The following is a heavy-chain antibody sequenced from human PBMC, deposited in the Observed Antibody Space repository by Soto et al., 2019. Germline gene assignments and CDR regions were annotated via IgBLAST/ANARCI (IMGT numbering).Heavy chain of an antibody. CDR3: ARLAAGFDY. J-gene: IGHJ4*02. CDR2: INAGNGNT. V-gene: IGHV1-3*05. D-gene: IGHD6-13*01. CDR1: GYTFTSYA. Sequence: QVQFVQSGAEEKKPGGSVKVSCKASGYTFTSYAMHWVRQAPGQRLEWMGWINAGNGNTKYSQKFQGRVSITRDTSASTVYMELGSLRSEDTAVYYCARLAAGFDYWGQGTLVTVSS.